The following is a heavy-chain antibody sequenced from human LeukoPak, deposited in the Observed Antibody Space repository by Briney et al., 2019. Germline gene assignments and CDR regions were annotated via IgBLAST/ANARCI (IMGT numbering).Heavy chain of an antibody. D-gene: IGHD1-14*01. J-gene: IGHJ4*02. CDR3: ATETIGRHYDY. CDR1: GFTFSSCG. CDR2: IGPTGTDR. Sequence: GGSLRLSCAASGFTFSSCGFNWVRQAPGKGLEWVSSIGPTGTDRYHADSVRGRFTISRDNAKNSMYLQMDSLRDEDTAVYYCATETIGRHYDYWGQGTLLTVSS. V-gene: IGHV3-21*01.